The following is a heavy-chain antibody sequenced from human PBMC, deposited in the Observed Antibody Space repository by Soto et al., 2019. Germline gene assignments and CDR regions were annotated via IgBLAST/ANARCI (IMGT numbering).Heavy chain of an antibody. CDR2: IKSKTDGGTT. CDR1: GFTFSNAW. D-gene: IGHD6-19*01. CDR3: TTDPEGSGVGGNWFDP. V-gene: IGHV3-15*01. Sequence: EVQLLESGGGLVQPGGSLRLSCAASGFTFSNAWMSWVRQAPGKGLEWVGRIKSKTDGGTTDYAAPVKGRFTISRDDSKNTLYLQMNSLKTEDTAVYYCTTDPEGSGVGGNWFDPWGQGTLVTVSS. J-gene: IGHJ5*02.